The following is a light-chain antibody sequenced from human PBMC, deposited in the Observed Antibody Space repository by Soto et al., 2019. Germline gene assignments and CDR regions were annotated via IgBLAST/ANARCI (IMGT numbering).Light chain of an antibody. J-gene: IGKJ1*01. CDR1: QTISNW. Sequence: IQMTQSPSTLSASVVDRVAITFEASQTISNWLAWYQQKPGKAPKLLIYKASTLESGVPSRFSGSGSGTEFTLTISSLQPEDFATYYCQQYNSYSQTFGQGTKVDIK. CDR3: QQYNSYSQT. V-gene: IGKV1-5*03. CDR2: KAS.